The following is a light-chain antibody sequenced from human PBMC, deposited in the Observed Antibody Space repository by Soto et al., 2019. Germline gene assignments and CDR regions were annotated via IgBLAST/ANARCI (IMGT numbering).Light chain of an antibody. CDR2: DAS. CDR3: QQYGSSPRT. Sequence: EIVLTQSPGTLSLSPGERAALSCRASRSLSSTSLAWYQQRPGQAPRLLIYDASSRATGIPDRFSGSGSGTDFTLTINRLEPDDFAEYYGQQYGSSPRTFGQGTKVEI. CDR1: RSLSSTS. J-gene: IGKJ1*01. V-gene: IGKV3-20*01.